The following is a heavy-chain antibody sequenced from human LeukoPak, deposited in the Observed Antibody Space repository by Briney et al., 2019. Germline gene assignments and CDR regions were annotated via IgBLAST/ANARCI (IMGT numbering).Heavy chain of an antibody. CDR1: GFTFSDYY. V-gene: IGHV3-11*04. CDR2: ISTSGTTI. J-gene: IGHJ4*02. D-gene: IGHD6-19*01. Sequence: PGGSLRLSCAASGFTFSDYYMSWIRQAPGKGLEWVSYISTSGTTIYYADSVKGRFSISRDNAKNSPYLQMNSLRAEDTAMYYCARGQWLPRYYFDCWGQGTLVTVSS. CDR3: ARGQWLPRYYFDC.